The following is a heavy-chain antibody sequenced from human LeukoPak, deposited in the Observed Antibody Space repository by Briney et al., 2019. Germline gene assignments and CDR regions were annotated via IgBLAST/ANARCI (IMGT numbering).Heavy chain of an antibody. D-gene: IGHD5-18*01. Sequence: SETLSLTCTVSGGSISSYYWSWIRQPPGKGLEWIGEINHSGSTNYNPSLKSRVTISVDTSKNQFSLKLSSVTAADTAVYYCARKRGYSYGFRGGYYFDYWGQGTLVTVSS. CDR1: GGSISSYY. CDR2: INHSGST. J-gene: IGHJ4*02. CDR3: ARKRGYSYGFRGGYYFDY. V-gene: IGHV4-34*01.